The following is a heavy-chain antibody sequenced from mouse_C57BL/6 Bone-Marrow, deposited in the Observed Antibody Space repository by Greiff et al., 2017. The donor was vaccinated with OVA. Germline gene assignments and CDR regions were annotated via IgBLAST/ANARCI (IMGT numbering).Heavy chain of an antibody. J-gene: IGHJ3*01. Sequence: EVQLVESGPGLVKPSQSLSLPCSVPGYSITSGYYWYWIRQFPGNRLEWMGYISYDGSTNYNPTLKTRISITRDTSKNQFFLKLNSVTTEDTATYYCAREVHDGSSYSWFAYWGQGTLVTVSA. D-gene: IGHD1-1*01. V-gene: IGHV3-6*01. CDR3: AREVHDGSSYSWFAY. CDR2: ISYDGST. CDR1: GYSITSGYY.